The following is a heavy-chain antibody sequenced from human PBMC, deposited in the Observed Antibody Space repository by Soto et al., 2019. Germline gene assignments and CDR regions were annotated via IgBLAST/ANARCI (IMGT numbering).Heavy chain of an antibody. J-gene: IGHJ4*02. CDR3: ARAFQYCGGDCYLGYFDY. Sequence: GGSLRLSCAASGFTFSSYAMHWVRQAPGKGLEWVAVISYDGSNKYYADSVKGRFTISRDNSKNTLYLQMNSLRAEDTAVYYCARAFQYCGGDCYLGYFDYWGQGTLVTVSS. V-gene: IGHV3-30-3*01. D-gene: IGHD2-21*02. CDR2: ISYDGSNK. CDR1: GFTFSSYA.